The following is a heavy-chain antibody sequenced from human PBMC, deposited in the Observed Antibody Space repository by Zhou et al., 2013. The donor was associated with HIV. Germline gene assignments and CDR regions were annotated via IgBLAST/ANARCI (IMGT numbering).Heavy chain of an antibody. Sequence: QVQLQESGPGLVKPSETLSLTCAVYGGSFSGYYWSWIRQPPGKGLEWIGEINHSGSTNYNPSLKSRVTISVDTSKNQFSLKLSSVTAADTAVYYCARHTPLVPRRSYYYGMDVWGQGTTVTVSS. CDR3: ARHTPLVPRRSYYYGMDV. CDR1: GGSFSGYY. V-gene: IGHV4-34*01. J-gene: IGHJ6*02. CDR2: INHSGST.